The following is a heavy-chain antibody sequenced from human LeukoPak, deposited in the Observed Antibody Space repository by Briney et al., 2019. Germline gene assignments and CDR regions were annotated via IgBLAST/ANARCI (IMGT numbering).Heavy chain of an antibody. J-gene: IGHJ4*02. CDR1: GGSIRSYY. D-gene: IGHD3-22*01. CDR3: ARDYYDSTGYFLLDY. Sequence: SETLSLTCTVSGGSIRSYYWSWIRQPPGKGLEWIGYIYYSGSTNYNPSLKSRVTISVDTSKNQFSLRLNSVTAADTAVYYCARDYYDSTGYFLLDYWGQGTLVTVSS. V-gene: IGHV4-59*01. CDR2: IYYSGST.